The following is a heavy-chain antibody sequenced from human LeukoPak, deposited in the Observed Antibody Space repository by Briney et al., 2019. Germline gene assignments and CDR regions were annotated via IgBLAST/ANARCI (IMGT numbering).Heavy chain of an antibody. J-gene: IGHJ6*02. CDR1: GYTFTSYD. Sequence: ASVKVSCKASGYTFTSYDINWVRQATGQGLEWMGRMNYNRGNTGYVQKFQGRVTMTRNTSISTAYMELSSLRSEDTAVYYCARGGILGGDFWSGYYSYYYYGMDVWGQGTTVTVSS. V-gene: IGHV1-8*01. CDR3: ARGGILGGDFWSGYYSYYYYGMDV. D-gene: IGHD3-3*01. CDR2: MNYNRGNT.